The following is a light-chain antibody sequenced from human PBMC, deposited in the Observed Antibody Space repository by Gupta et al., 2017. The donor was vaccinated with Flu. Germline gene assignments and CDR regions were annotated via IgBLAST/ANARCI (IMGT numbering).Light chain of an antibody. J-gene: IGKJ1*01. CDR3: MQRNNCPIT. CDR2: KAS. V-gene: IGKV2-30*01. CDR1: QGLEYSYASTY. Sequence: VVLTKSPPPLPVPLGPPASIPCRSTQGLEYSYASTYLTWFQQRPGQSPKRLIYKASNRDSGVPDRFSGSGSGTDFTLKISSVEAEDVAVYYCMQRNNCPITFGQGTKVEIK.